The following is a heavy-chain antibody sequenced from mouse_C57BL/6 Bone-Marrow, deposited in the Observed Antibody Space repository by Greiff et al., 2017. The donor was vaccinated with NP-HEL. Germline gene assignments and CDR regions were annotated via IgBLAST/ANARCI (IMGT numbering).Heavy chain of an antibody. CDR1: GFNFHDYY. CDR3: ASRNSNRWFAY. Sequence: EVQLQQSGAELVKPGASVKLSCTASGFNFHDYYMPWVPQRPEQGLEWIGRIVPEDGDTKYAPNFQGKATITADTSSNTAYLQLSSLTSEDTAVYYCASRNSNRWFAYWGQGTRVTVSA. J-gene: IGHJ3*01. V-gene: IGHV14-2*01. CDR2: IVPEDGDT. D-gene: IGHD2-5*01.